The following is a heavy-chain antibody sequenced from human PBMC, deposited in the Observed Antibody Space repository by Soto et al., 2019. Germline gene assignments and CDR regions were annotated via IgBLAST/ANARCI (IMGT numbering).Heavy chain of an antibody. D-gene: IGHD2-2*01. CDR1: GYSFTSYG. J-gene: IGHJ6*02. Sequence: QVQLVQSAAEVKKPGASVKVSCKASGYSFTSYGISWVRRAPGPGLEWTGWVSPYNGHTQFAQRFQGRVTMTTDTSTKTAYMELRNLRSDDTAHYYCARDLTIVPATHPRLENYGMDVWGQGTTVIVSS. CDR2: VSPYNGHT. V-gene: IGHV1-18*01. CDR3: ARDLTIVPATHPRLENYGMDV.